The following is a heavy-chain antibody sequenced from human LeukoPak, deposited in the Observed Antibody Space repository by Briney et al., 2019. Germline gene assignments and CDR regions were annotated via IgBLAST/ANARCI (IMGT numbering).Heavy chain of an antibody. CDR3: ARDDRDNTWSWWDP. D-gene: IGHD1-1*01. CDR1: VYSFTNYG. Sequence: ASVTVSFKSSVYSFTNYGISWVRQAPGKRLEWMGWISGNTANTKYAQKLQGRVTMTTDTSTSTAYMELRSLRADDTAVYYCARDDRDNTWSWWDPWGQGTLVTVSS. J-gene: IGHJ5*02. CDR2: ISGNTANT. V-gene: IGHV1-18*01.